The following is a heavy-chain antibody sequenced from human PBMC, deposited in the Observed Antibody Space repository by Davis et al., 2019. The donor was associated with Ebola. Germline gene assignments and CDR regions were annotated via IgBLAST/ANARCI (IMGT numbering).Heavy chain of an antibody. Sequence: ASVKVSCKASGYTFSDYFLHWVRQAPGQGLEWMGWIGPGSGGTNYAQKFQGRVTMTRDTSISTAYMELSRLRSDDTAVYYCARGKVDSVALDVWGQGTTVTVSS. CDR3: ARGKVDSVALDV. CDR1: GYTFSDYF. D-gene: IGHD5-12*01. J-gene: IGHJ6*02. CDR2: IGPGSGGT. V-gene: IGHV1-2*02.